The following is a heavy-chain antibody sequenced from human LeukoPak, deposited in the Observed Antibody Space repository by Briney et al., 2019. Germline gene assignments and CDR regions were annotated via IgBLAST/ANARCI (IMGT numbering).Heavy chain of an antibody. D-gene: IGHD2-15*01. J-gene: IGHJ4*02. CDR3: ASEYCSGGSCYPC. Sequence: SVKVSCKASGGTFSSYAISWLRQAPGQGLEWMGGIIPIFGTANYAQKFQGRVTITADESTSTAYMELSSLRSEDTAVYYCASEYCSGGSCYPCWGQGTLVTVSS. V-gene: IGHV1-69*01. CDR2: IIPIFGTA. CDR1: GGTFSSYA.